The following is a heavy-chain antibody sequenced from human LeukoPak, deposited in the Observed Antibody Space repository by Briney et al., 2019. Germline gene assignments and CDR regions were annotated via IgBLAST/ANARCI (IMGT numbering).Heavy chain of an antibody. Sequence: GGSLRLSCAASGFTFSNYWMHWVRQAPGKGLVWVSRISTDGNSTSYTDSVKGRFTISRDNAKNTLYLQMNSLRAEDTAVYFCARASEAGTNCFDPWGQGTLVTVSS. CDR2: ISTDGNST. D-gene: IGHD6-19*01. J-gene: IGHJ5*02. CDR1: GFTFSNYW. CDR3: ARASEAGTNCFDP. V-gene: IGHV3-74*01.